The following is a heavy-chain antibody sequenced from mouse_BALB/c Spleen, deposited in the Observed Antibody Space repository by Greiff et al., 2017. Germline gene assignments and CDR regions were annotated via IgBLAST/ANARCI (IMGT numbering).Heavy chain of an antibody. V-gene: IGHV14-3*02. CDR2: IDPANGNT. Sequence: EVQLQQSGAELVKPGASVKLSCTASGFNIKDTYMHWVKQRPEQGLEWLGRIDPANGNTKYDPKFQGKATITADTSSNTAYLQLSSLTSEDTAVYYCAITTATYYAMDYWGQGTSVTVSA. D-gene: IGHD1-2*01. CDR3: AITTATYYAMDY. J-gene: IGHJ4*01. CDR1: GFNIKDTY.